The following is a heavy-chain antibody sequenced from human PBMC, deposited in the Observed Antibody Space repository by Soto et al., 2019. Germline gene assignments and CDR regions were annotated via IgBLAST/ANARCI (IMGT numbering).Heavy chain of an antibody. D-gene: IGHD6-6*01. J-gene: IGHJ5*02. CDR2: IYYSGST. V-gene: IGHV4-31*03. CDR1: GGSISSSGGYY. CDR3: ARAGHSSSSEGANWFDP. Sequence: QVQLQESGPGLMKPSQTLSLTCTVSGGSISSSGGYYWSWIRQHPGKGLEWIGYIYYSGSTYFNPSLKSRLTISVDTSKSQFSLQLSSVTAADTAVYYCARAGHSSSSEGANWFDPWGQGTLVSVSS.